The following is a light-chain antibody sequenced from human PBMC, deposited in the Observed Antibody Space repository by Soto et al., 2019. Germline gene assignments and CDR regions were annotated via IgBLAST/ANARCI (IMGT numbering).Light chain of an antibody. J-gene: IGKJ1*01. CDR2: GAS. V-gene: IGKV3-15*01. CDR3: QQYNNWLTWT. Sequence: EIVLTQSPGTLSLSPGERATLSCRAIQSVSSSYLAWYQQKPGQAPRLLIYGASTRATGIPARFSGSGSGTEFTLTIGSLQSEDFAVYYCQQYNNWLTWTFGQGTKVDIK. CDR1: QSVSSSY.